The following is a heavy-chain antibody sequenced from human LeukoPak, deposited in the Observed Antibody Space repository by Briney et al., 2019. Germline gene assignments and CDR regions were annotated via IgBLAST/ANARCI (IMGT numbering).Heavy chain of an antibody. CDR2: INPNSGGT. Sequence: GASVKVSCKASGYTFTGYYMHRVRQAPGQGLEWMGWINPNSGGTNYAQKFQGRVTMTRDTSISTAYMELSRLRSDDTAVYYCARVDTAMVLKFDYWGQGTLVTVSS. V-gene: IGHV1-2*02. J-gene: IGHJ4*02. CDR3: ARVDTAMVLKFDY. CDR1: GYTFTGYY. D-gene: IGHD5-18*01.